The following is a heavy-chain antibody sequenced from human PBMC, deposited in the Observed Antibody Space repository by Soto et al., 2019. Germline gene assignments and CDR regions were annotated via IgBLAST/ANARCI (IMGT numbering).Heavy chain of an antibody. J-gene: IGHJ5*02. CDR1: GFTFDTYA. V-gene: IGHV3-30-3*01. Sequence: QMQLVQSGGGVVQPGRSLRLSCAASGFTFDTYAMNWVRQAPGKGLEWVAMISFAGTNDYYADSVKGRFTISRDNSNNTLFLHMNSLRVEDTAVYYCARDMNWLDPWGQGSLVTVAS. CDR2: ISFAGTND. CDR3: ARDMNWLDP.